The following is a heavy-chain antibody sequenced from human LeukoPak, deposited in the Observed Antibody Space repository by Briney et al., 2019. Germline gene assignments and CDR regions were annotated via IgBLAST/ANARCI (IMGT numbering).Heavy chain of an antibody. J-gene: IGHJ4*02. Sequence: GGSLRLSCVASGFTVSSNYMTWVRQAPGKGLEWVSVIYSGGNTFYADSVKGRSTISRDNSKNTLYLQMNSLRGEDTAIYYCARDDVATVFDYWGQGTLVTVSS. CDR3: ARDDVATVFDY. V-gene: IGHV3-66*02. D-gene: IGHD3-16*01. CDR2: IYSGGNT. CDR1: GFTVSSNY.